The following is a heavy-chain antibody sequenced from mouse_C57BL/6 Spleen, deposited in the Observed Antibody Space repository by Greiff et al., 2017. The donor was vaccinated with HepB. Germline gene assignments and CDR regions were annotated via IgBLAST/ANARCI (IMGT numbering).Heavy chain of an antibody. CDR2: ISGGGGNT. CDR1: GFTFSSYT. D-gene: IGHD1-1*01. CDR3: ARQNYGSSFVYFDY. J-gene: IGHJ2*01. V-gene: IGHV5-9*01. Sequence: EVMLVESGGGLVKPGGSLKLSCAASGFTFSSYTMSWVRQTPEKRLEWVATISGGGGNTYYPDSVKGRFTISRDNAKNTLYLQMSSLRSEDTALYYCARQNYGSSFVYFDYWGQGTTLTDSS.